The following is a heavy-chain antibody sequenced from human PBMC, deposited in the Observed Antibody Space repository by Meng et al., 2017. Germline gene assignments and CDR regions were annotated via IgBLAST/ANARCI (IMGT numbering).Heavy chain of an antibody. CDR1: GDSVTVGSHY. Sequence: QVQLQESGPGLVRPSVTLPLTCTVSGDSVTVGSHYWSWIRQPPGKGLEWIGYIDYGGSTSYNPSLRSRVTISVDTSNNQFSLKLSSVTAADTAVFYCARTRGDYYFDYWGQGTLVTVSS. V-gene: IGHV4-61*01. J-gene: IGHJ4*02. CDR2: IDYGGST. D-gene: IGHD3-16*01. CDR3: ARTRGDYYFDY.